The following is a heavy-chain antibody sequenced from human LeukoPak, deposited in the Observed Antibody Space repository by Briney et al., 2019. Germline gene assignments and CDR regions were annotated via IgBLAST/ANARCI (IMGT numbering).Heavy chain of an antibody. D-gene: IGHD2-8*01. CDR3: AREVRLGFGVADY. CDR1: GGSVSSGGYY. Sequence: SQTLSLSCTVSGGSVSSGGYYWSWIGQHPGKSLEWIGYIYYSGSTYYNPSLKSRVTISVDTSKNQFSLKLSSVTAADTAVYYCAREVRLGFGVADYWGQGTLVTVSS. J-gene: IGHJ4*02. V-gene: IGHV4-31*03. CDR2: IYYSGST.